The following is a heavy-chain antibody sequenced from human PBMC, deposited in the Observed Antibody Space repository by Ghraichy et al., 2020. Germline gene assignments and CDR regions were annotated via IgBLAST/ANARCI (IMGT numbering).Heavy chain of an antibody. CDR1: GFTFSADW. V-gene: IGHV3-74*03. CDR3: AREAVAAIDVDY. D-gene: IGHD2-15*01. J-gene: IGHJ4*02. Sequence: GGSLRHSCVGSGFTFSADWFHWVGYGLVKGQVWVSRINSDGSNTMYADSVKGRFTISRDNAKNTLYLQMNSLRAEDTAVYYCAREAVAAIDVDYWGQGTLVTVSS. CDR2: INSDGSNT.